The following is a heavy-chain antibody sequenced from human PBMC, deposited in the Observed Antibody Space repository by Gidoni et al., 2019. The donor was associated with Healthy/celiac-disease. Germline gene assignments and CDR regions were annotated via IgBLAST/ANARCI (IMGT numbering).Heavy chain of an antibody. CDR2: ISSSSSYT. D-gene: IGHD6-13*01. V-gene: IGHV3-11*06. J-gene: IGHJ4*02. CDR3: ARDRIAAAGEYYFDY. CDR1: GCTFSDYY. Sequence: QVQLVESGGGLVKPGGSLRLSCAAAGCTFSDYYMSWIRQAPGKGLEWVSYISSSSSYTNYADSVKGRFTISRDNAKNSLYLQMNSLRAEDTAVYYCARDRIAAAGEYYFDYWGQGTLVTVSS.